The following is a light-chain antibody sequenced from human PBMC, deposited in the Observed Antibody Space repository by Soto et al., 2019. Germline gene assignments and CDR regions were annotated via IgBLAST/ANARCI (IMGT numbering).Light chain of an antibody. CDR1: SSNIGSNY. CDR2: RNN. CDR3: AAWDDSLSARYV. V-gene: IGLV1-47*01. Sequence: VLTQPPSASGTPGQRVTISCSGSSSNIGSNYVYWYQQLPGTAPKLPIYRNNQRPSGVPDRFSGSKSGTSASLAISGLRSEDEADYYCAAWDDSLSARYVFGTGTKVTVL. J-gene: IGLJ1*01.